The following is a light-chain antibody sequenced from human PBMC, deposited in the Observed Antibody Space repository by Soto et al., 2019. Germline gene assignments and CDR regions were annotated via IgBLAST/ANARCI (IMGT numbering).Light chain of an antibody. CDR3: GSYGGSNNFV. CDR1: SSDVGGYNY. J-gene: IGLJ3*02. V-gene: IGLV2-8*01. Sequence: QSVLTQPPSASGSAGQSVTISCTGTSSDVGGYNYVSWYQQHPGKAPKLMIYEVNKRPSGVPDRFSGSKSGNSASLTVSGLQAEDEADYYCGSYGGSNNFVFGGGTKLTVL. CDR2: EVN.